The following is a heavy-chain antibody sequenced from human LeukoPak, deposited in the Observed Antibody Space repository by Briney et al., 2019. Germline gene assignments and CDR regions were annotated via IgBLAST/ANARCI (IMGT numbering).Heavy chain of an antibody. CDR1: GFTLSSYA. CDR2: ISGSGGST. V-gene: IGHV3-23*01. J-gene: IGHJ4*02. Sequence: KTGGSLRLSCAASGFTLSSYAMSWVRQAPGKGLEWVSAISGSGGSTYYADSVKGRFTISRDNSKNTLYLQMNSLRAEDTAVYYCAKIEFSGGSYYFDYWGQGTLVTVSS. CDR3: AKIEFSGGSYYFDY. D-gene: IGHD2-15*01.